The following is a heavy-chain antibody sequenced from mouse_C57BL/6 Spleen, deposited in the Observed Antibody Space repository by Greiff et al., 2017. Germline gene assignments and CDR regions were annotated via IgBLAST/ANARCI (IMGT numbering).Heavy chain of an antibody. J-gene: IGHJ4*01. D-gene: IGHD2-5*01. CDR3: ARRHLYYSNYDYYAMDY. Sequence: EVQGVESGGGLVKPGGSLKLSCAASGFTFSSYTMSWVRQTPEKRLEWVATISGGGGNTYYPDSVKGRFTISRDNAKNTLYLQMSSRRSEDTALYYCARRHLYYSNYDYYAMDYWGQGTSVTVSS. CDR1: GFTFSSYT. V-gene: IGHV5-9*01. CDR2: ISGGGGNT.